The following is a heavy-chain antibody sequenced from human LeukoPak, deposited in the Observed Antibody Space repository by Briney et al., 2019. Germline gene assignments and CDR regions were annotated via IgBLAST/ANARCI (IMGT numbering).Heavy chain of an antibody. CDR2: ISYSGIT. CDR3: ARLRYFDSNSFYFDY. D-gene: IGHD3-9*01. V-gene: IGHV4-39*01. Sequence: PSETLSLTCTVSGGSISSSDYYWGWIRQPPGKGLEWIGTISYSGITFYNPSLKSRVTISVDTSKNQFSLKLSSVTAADTSVYYCARLRYFDSNSFYFDYWGQGTLV. CDR1: GGSISSSDYY. J-gene: IGHJ4*02.